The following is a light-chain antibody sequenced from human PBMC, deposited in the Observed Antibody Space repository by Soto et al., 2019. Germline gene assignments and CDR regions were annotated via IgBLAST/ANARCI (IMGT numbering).Light chain of an antibody. CDR1: SSNIGAGYD. Sequence: QPVLTQPPSVSGAPGQRVTISCTGSSSNIGAGYDVHWYQQLPGTAPKLLISANSNRPSGVPDRFSGSKSGTSASLAITGLQAEDEADYYCQSYDSSLTGYVVFGGGTKLTVL. J-gene: IGLJ2*01. V-gene: IGLV1-40*01. CDR3: QSYDSSLTGYVV. CDR2: ANS.